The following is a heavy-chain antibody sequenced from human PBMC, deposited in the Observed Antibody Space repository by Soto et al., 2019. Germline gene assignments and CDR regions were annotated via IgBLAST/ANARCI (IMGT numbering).Heavy chain of an antibody. Sequence: QVRLVESRGGVVQPGRSLRLSCAASGFTFNSFGMHWVRQAPGKGLEWVAVVSSDGNIQYYANSVRGRFTISRDNSKNTLFLQMNSLRTDDTAVYYCAKEPTIAAVNFDYWGQGTLVSVSS. CDR1: GFTFNSFG. D-gene: IGHD6-13*01. J-gene: IGHJ4*02. V-gene: IGHV3-30*18. CDR2: VSSDGNIQ. CDR3: AKEPTIAAVNFDY.